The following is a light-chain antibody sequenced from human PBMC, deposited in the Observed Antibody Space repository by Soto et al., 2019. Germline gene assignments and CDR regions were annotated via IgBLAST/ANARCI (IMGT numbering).Light chain of an antibody. J-gene: IGLJ2*01. CDR3: QCQDSSLSDVI. CDR2: DNN. Sequence: QSVLTQPPSVSGAPGQRVTLSCTGTTSNIGAGYDVHWYEQLPGGAPKLLLYDNNNRPSGVPDRFSGFKSDTSASLVITGLQGEDEADDYCQCQDSSLSDVIFGGGTKLTVL. V-gene: IGLV1-40*01. CDR1: TSNIGAGYD.